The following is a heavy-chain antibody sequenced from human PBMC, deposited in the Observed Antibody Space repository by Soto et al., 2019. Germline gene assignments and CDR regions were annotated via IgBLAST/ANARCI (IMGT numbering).Heavy chain of an antibody. V-gene: IGHV5-51*07. Sequence: PGGSLKHYCKDSGDSFTTYLICWVHQMPGKGLEWRGIIYPGDADTRYSPSFQGEVTISADKSISPAYLQWSSLKASATAMYSCARRGYGSGSNSYSGMDVWDKGTTAPVSS. J-gene: IGHJ6*04. D-gene: IGHD3-10*01. CDR2: IYPGDADT. CDR3: ARRGYGSGSNSYSGMDV. CDR1: GDSFTTYL.